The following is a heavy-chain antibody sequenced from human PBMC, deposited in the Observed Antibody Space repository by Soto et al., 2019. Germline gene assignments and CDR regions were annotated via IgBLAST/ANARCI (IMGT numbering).Heavy chain of an antibody. J-gene: IGHJ6*02. Sequence: TLSPTCIVSGGSISSGDYYWSWLRQPPGKGLEWNGYMYCSAMTYYTPTLKTRVTISVDTSKNQFFLKLSSVTAADTAVYYCARGVDTAMESYYYYGMDVWGQGTTVTVSS. D-gene: IGHD5-18*01. CDR1: GGSISSGDYY. V-gene: IGHV4-30-4*08. CDR3: ARGVDTAMESYYYYGMDV. CDR2: MYCSAMT.